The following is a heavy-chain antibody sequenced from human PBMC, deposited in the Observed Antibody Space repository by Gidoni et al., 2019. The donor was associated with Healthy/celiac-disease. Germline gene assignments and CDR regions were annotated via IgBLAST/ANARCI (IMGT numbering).Heavy chain of an antibody. CDR3: VRVSRDFGVLTID. V-gene: IGHV4-39*07. Sequence: QLQLQESGPGLVKPSETLSLMCSVSGGPMTTSGHYWGGIRQPPGKGLEWIGSMYYSGSHYYSPSPESRVTISVDMSKSHFSLKLTSVTAADTAVYYCVRVSRDFGVLTIDWGQGTLVTVSS. CDR1: GGPMTTSGHY. J-gene: IGHJ4*02. D-gene: IGHD3-3*01. CDR2: MYYSGSH.